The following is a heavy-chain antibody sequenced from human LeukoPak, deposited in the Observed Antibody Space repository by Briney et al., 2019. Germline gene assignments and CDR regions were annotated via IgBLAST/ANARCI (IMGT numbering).Heavy chain of an antibody. CDR2: IVPILSTT. V-gene: IGHV1-69*01. J-gene: IGHJ6*02. D-gene: IGHD3-16*01. Sequence: SVTVSCTASGGSFSNYAISWVRQAPGQGLEWMGGIVPILSTTNYARKFQGRVTMTAGESTSTAYMELSSLRSDDTAVYYCARGPPPYTEGDLFYYYGLDVWGQGTTVTVSS. CDR3: ARGPPPYTEGDLFYYYGLDV. CDR1: GGSFSNYA.